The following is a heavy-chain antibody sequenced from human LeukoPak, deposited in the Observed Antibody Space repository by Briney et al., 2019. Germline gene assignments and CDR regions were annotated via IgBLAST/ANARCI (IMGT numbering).Heavy chain of an antibody. CDR2: IYSGGST. CDR3: ARVGGSSGSYNWFDP. Sequence: GGSLRLSCAASGFTFTSYAMNWVRQAPGKGLEWVSVIYSGGSTYYADSAKGRFTISRDNSKNTLYPQMNSLRAEGTAVYYCARVGGSSGSYNWFDPWGQGTLVTVSS. D-gene: IGHD6-19*01. CDR1: GFTFTSYA. V-gene: IGHV3-53*01. J-gene: IGHJ5*02.